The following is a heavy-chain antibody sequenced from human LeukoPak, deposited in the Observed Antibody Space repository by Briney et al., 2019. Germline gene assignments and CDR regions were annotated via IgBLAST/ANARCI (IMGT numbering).Heavy chain of an antibody. Sequence: SVKVSCKASGGTFSSHEISWVRQAPGQGLEWMGGITPMFGIAKYAQKFQGRVSISAVESMSTVHMELSSLRSEDTAKYYCARGWLADSTVVTPCNYWGQGTLVTVSS. CDR1: GGTFSSHE. CDR3: ARGWLADSTVVTPCNY. CDR2: ITPMFGIA. V-gene: IGHV1-69*13. D-gene: IGHD4-23*01. J-gene: IGHJ4*02.